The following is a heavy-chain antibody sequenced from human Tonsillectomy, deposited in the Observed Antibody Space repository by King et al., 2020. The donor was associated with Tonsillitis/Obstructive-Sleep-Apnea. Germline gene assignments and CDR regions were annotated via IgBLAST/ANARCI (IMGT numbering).Heavy chain of an antibody. CDR3: ARESGSSVAGTRANWFDP. Sequence: VQLVESGGGVVQPGRSLRLSCAASGFTFSSYAMHWVRQAPVKGLEWVAVISYDGSNKYYADSVKGRFTISRDNSKNTLYLQMNSLRAEDTAVYYCARESGSSVAGTRANWFDPWGQGTLVTVSS. CDR2: ISYDGSNK. D-gene: IGHD6-19*01. CDR1: GFTFSSYA. V-gene: IGHV3-30*04. J-gene: IGHJ5*02.